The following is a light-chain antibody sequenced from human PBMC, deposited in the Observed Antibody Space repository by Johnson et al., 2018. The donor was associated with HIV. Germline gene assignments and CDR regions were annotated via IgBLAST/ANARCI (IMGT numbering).Light chain of an antibody. CDR2: DNN. Sequence: QSVLTQPPSVSAAPGQKVTISCSGSGSNIGNNYVSWYQQLPGTAPKLLIYDNNKRPSGIPDRFSGSKSGTSATLGITVLQTGDEADYYCGTWDSSLSAGIFGTGTKFTVL. CDR3: GTWDSSLSAGI. CDR1: GSNIGNNY. J-gene: IGLJ1*01. V-gene: IGLV1-51*01.